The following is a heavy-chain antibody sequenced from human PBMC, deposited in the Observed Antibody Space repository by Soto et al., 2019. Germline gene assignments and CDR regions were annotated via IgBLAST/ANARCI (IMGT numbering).Heavy chain of an antibody. CDR3: AKDRVLRGDFVLPPVYFDY. V-gene: IGHV3-23*01. Sequence: GGSLRLSCAASGFTFSSYTISWVRQAPGKGQEWVSAISGSGGSTYYADSVKGRFTISRDNSKNTLYLQMNSLRAEDTAVYYCAKDRVLRGDFVLPPVYFDYWGQGTLVSVSS. J-gene: IGHJ4*02. CDR1: GFTFSSYT. CDR2: ISGSGGST. D-gene: IGHD2-21*02.